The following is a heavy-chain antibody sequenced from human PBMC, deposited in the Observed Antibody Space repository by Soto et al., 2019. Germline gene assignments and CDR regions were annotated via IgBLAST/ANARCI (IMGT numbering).Heavy chain of an antibody. D-gene: IGHD2-2*01. CDR3: ARVVPAATQGGFDY. V-gene: IGHV4-31*03. CDR2: IYYSGST. J-gene: IGHJ4*02. Sequence: SETLSLTCTVSGGSISSGGYYWSWIRQHPGKGLEWIGYIYYSGSTYYNPSLKSRVTISVDTSKNQFSLKLSSVTAADTAVYYCARVVPAATQGGFDYWGQGTLVTVSS. CDR1: GGSISSGGYY.